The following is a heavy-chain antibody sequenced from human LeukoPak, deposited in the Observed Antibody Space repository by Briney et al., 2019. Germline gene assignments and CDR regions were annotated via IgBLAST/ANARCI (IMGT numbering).Heavy chain of an antibody. CDR1: GFTFSNAW. J-gene: IGHJ4*02. Sequence: GGSLTLSCAASGFTFSNAWMSWVRQAPGKGLEWVGRIKSKTDGGTTDYAAPVKGRFTISRDDSKNTLYLQMNSLKTEDTAVYYCTTETIFGVVISYWGQGTLVTVSS. CDR2: IKSKTDGGTT. CDR3: TTETIFGVVISY. V-gene: IGHV3-15*01. D-gene: IGHD3-3*01.